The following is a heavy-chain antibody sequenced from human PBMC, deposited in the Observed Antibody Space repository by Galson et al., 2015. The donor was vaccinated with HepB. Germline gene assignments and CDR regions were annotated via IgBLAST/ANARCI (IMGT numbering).Heavy chain of an antibody. J-gene: IGHJ6*02. Sequence: SVKVSCKASGYTFTSYGFSWVRQAPGQGLEWLGWISAYNGHTNYAHKLQGRVTMTPDTSTSTAYMQLRSLRSDDTAVYYCARAAYYYDSSGYSSAGLGMDVWGQGTTVTVSS. CDR3: ARAAYYYDSSGYSSAGLGMDV. D-gene: IGHD3-22*01. CDR1: GYTFTSYG. V-gene: IGHV1-18*01. CDR2: ISAYNGHT.